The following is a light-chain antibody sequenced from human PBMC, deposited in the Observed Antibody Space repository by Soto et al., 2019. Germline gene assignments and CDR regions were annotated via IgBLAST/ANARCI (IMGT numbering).Light chain of an antibody. V-gene: IGLV2-14*03. J-gene: IGLJ1*01. CDR3: SSYTRITTFYV. Sequence: QSVLTQPASVSGSPGQSITIPCTGTSSDVGGPNFVSWYQHHPGKAPKLIIYDVTNRPSGVSNRFSGSKSGNTASLTISGLQAEDEADYFCSSYTRITTFYVFGTWTKLTVL. CDR2: DVT. CDR1: SSDVGGPNF.